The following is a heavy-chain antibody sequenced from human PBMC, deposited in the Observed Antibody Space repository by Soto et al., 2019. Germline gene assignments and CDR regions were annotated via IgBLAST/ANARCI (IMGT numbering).Heavy chain of an antibody. Sequence: QVQLVQSGAEGRKPGASVRVSCKATGYSFTRHDINWLRQAAGQGLEWMGWMNPNSGNAAYAQKFQGRVTMTRNTSITTAYIEVTSLKSEDTAVYFCARGAYNDYSHWFDPWGQGTLVTVSS. CDR3: ARGAYNDYSHWFDP. D-gene: IGHD4-4*01. V-gene: IGHV1-8*01. CDR2: MNPNSGNA. CDR1: GYSFTRHD. J-gene: IGHJ5*02.